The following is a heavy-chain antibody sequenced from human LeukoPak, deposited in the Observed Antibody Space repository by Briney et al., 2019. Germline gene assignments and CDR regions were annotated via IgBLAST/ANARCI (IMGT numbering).Heavy chain of an antibody. CDR2: IYPGDSDT. CDR3: ARHSPYYYDSSGYNRPDGDAFDI. V-gene: IGHV5-51*01. Sequence: GESLKISRKGSGYSFTSYWIGWVRQMPGKGLEWMGIIYPGDSDTRYSPSFQGQVTISADKSISTAYLQWSSLKASDTAMYYCARHSPYYYDSSGYNRPDGDAFDIWGQGTMVTVSS. J-gene: IGHJ3*02. D-gene: IGHD3-22*01. CDR1: GYSFTSYW.